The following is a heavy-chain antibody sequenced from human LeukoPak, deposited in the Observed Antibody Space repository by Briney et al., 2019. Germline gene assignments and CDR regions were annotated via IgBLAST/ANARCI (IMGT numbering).Heavy chain of an antibody. CDR1: GYTFITYG. CDR2: ISVYNGNT. Sequence: ASVKVSCKASGYTFITYGVTWVRQAPGQGLEWMGWISVYNGNTNYVEKLQGRVIMTTDTSTNTGYMELRSLRSDDTAMYYCARDIPQEAVSGGIDYWGQGTLVTVSS. V-gene: IGHV1-18*01. CDR3: ARDIPQEAVSGGIDY. J-gene: IGHJ4*02. D-gene: IGHD6-19*01.